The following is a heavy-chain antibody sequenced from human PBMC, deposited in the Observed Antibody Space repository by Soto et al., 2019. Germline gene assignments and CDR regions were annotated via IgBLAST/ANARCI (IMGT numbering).Heavy chain of an antibody. CDR3: ARAFPRDYYDSSGYRYFDS. Sequence: SENLSLTCTVSGGSVSSGSYYWSWIRQHPGKGLEWIGYIYYAGNSYYNPSLESRVAISVDASGNQFSLKLSSVTGADTAFYYCARAFPRDYYDSSGYRYFDSWGQGTLVTVSS. CDR1: GGSVSSGSYY. J-gene: IGHJ4*02. CDR2: IYYAGNS. D-gene: IGHD3-22*01. V-gene: IGHV4-31*03.